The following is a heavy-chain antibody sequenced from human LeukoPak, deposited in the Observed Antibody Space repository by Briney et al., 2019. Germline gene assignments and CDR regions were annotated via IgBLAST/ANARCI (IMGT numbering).Heavy chain of an antibody. CDR1: GGSFSGYY. Sequence: SETLSLTCAVYGGSFSGYYWSWIRQPPGKGLEWIGEINHSGSTNYNPSLKSRVTISVDTSKNQFSLKLSSVTAADTAVYYCARRPSYYYDSSAGYYFDYWGQGTLVTVSS. CDR2: INHSGST. V-gene: IGHV4-34*01. D-gene: IGHD3-22*01. J-gene: IGHJ4*02. CDR3: ARRPSYYYDSSAGYYFDY.